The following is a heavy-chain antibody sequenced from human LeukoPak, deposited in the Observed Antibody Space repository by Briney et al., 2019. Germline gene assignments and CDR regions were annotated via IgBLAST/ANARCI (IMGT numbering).Heavy chain of an antibody. CDR3: ARVPLHDSSGHYYPH. CDR2: ISGGNGNA. J-gene: IGHJ1*01. Sequence: ASVKVSCKTSGYTFTNYGMHWVRQAPGQRLEWMGWISGGNGNAKYPQNFQGRVTIIRDTSASTAYMELSSLRSEDTAVYYCARVPLHDSSGHYYPHWGQGTLVTVSS. CDR1: GYTFTNYG. V-gene: IGHV1-3*01. D-gene: IGHD3-22*01.